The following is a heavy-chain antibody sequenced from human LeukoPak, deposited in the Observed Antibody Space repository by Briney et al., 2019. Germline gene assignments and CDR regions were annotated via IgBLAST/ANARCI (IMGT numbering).Heavy chain of an antibody. CDR3: AKDRPYYDIFVVAFDY. D-gene: IGHD3-9*01. V-gene: IGHV3-23*01. CDR1: GFTFSSYA. CDR2: ISGSGGST. Sequence: GGSLRLSCAASGFTFSSYAMSWVRQAPGKGLEWVSAISGSGGSTYYADSVKGRFTISRDNSKNTLYLQMNSLRAEDTAVYYCAKDRPYYDIFVVAFDYWGQGTLVTVSS. J-gene: IGHJ4*02.